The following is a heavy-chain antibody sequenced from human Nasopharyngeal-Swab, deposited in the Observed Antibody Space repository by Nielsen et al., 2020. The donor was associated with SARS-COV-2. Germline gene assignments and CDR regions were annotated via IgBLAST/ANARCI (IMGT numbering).Heavy chain of an antibody. CDR2: VNGDGSGT. D-gene: IGHD1-26*01. CDR1: GFTFSRYW. V-gene: IGHV3-74*01. CDR3: AVGQHAGAFDY. J-gene: IGHJ4*02. Sequence: GESLKISCEVSGFTFSRYWMHWVRQAPGKGLVWVSRVNGDGSGTGHADSVKGRFTISRDNAKSMLYLQMNSLRAEDTAVYYCAVGQHAGAFDYWGQGTLVTVSS.